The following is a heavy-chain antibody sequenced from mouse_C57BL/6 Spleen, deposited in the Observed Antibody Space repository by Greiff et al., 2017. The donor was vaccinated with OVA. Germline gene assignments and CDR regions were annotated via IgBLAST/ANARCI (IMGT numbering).Heavy chain of an antibody. J-gene: IGHJ4*01. D-gene: IGHD2-1*01. V-gene: IGHV1-59*01. CDR2: IDPSDSYT. CDR1: GYTFTSYW. Sequence: VQLQQPGAELVRPGTSVKLSCKASGYTFTSYWMHWVKQRPGQGLEWIGVIDPSDSYTNYNQKFKGKATLTVDTSSSTAYMQLSSLTSEDSAVYYCARRNSEYAMDYWGQGTSVTVSS. CDR3: ARRNSEYAMDY.